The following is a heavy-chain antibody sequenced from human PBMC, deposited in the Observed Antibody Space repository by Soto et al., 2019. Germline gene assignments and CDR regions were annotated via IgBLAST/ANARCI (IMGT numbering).Heavy chain of an antibody. J-gene: IGHJ4*02. CDR1: GFTFSTSA. CDR3: ARNWGIFDY. D-gene: IGHD7-27*01. V-gene: IGHV3-23*01. Sequence: EVQLLESGGGLVQPGGSLRLSCEGTGFTFSTSAMSWVRQAPGKGLGWVSTISGSGGGKYYADSVNGRFTISGDSSKNTLFLQMNSLRAEDTALYYCARNWGIFDYWGQGTLVTVSS. CDR2: ISGSGGGK.